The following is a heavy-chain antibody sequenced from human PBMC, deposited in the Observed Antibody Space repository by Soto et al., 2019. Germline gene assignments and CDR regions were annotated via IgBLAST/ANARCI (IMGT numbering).Heavy chain of an antibody. CDR1: GGSITSFD. CDR3: ARQVTSGYAFDY. CDR2: ISYSGST. J-gene: IGHJ4*02. V-gene: IGHV4-59*08. Sequence: SETLSLTCTLSGGSITSFDWNWIRQSPGKGLEWIGYISYSGSTNYNPSLKSRVTISVDTSKNQFSLKLSSVTAADTAVYYCARQVTSGYAFDYWGQGTLVTVS. D-gene: IGHD3-22*01.